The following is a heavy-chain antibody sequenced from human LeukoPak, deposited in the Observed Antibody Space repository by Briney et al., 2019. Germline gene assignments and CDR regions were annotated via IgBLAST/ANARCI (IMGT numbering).Heavy chain of an antibody. D-gene: IGHD4-23*01. Sequence: GGSLRLSCAGSGFNFQYAWMTWVRQAPGKGLEWVGRIKSERDGETTDYAALVKSRFSISRDDSKNTVYLQMNSLRTEDTAVYYCTSLVGSPTYWGQGTLVAVSS. V-gene: IGHV3-15*01. CDR3: TSLVGSPTY. CDR1: GFNFQYAW. J-gene: IGHJ4*02. CDR2: IKSERDGETT.